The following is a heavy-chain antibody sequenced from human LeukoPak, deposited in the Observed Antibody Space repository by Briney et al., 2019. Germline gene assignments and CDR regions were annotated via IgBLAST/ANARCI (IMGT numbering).Heavy chain of an antibody. J-gene: IGHJ5*02. V-gene: IGHV1-18*01. Sequence: ASVKVSCKESGYTFTSYGISWVRQAPGQGLEWMGWISAYIGNTNYAQTLQGRVTVTTDTSTSTAYMELRSLRSDDTAVYYCARTAIGENWFDPWGQGTLVTVSS. CDR2: ISAYIGNT. D-gene: IGHD2-21*02. CDR3: ARTAIGENWFDP. CDR1: GYTFTSYG.